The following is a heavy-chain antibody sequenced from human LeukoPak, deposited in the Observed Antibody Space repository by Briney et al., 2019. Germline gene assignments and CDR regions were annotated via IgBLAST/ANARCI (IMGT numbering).Heavy chain of an antibody. Sequence: GGSLRLSCAASGFIFNNYWMTWVRQAPGKGLEWVSSISSSSSYIYYADSVKGRFTISRDNAKNSLYLQMNSLRAEDTAVYYCARLGEARPIDYWGQGTLVTVSS. J-gene: IGHJ4*02. CDR2: ISSSSSYI. CDR3: ARLGEARPIDY. V-gene: IGHV3-21*01. D-gene: IGHD6-6*01. CDR1: GFIFNNYW.